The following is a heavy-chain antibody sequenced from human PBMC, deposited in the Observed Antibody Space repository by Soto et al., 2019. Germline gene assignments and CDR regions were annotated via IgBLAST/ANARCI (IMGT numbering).Heavy chain of an antibody. CDR1: GFTFSSYA. J-gene: IGHJ4*02. CDR3: AKGLRGVTTSAFDY. V-gene: IGHV3-23*01. D-gene: IGHD4-4*01. CDR2: ISGSGGST. Sequence: GESLKISCAASGFTFSSYAMSWVRQAPGKGLEWVSAISGSGGSTYYADSVKGRFTISRDNSKNTLYLQMNSLRAEDTAVYYCAKGLRGVTTSAFDYWGQGTLVTVSS.